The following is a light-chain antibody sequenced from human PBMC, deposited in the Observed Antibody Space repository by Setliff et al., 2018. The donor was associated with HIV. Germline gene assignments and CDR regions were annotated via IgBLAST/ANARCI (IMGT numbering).Light chain of an antibody. J-gene: IGLJ1*01. CDR3: QVWDSRSDHFV. CDR2: DDG. Sequence: SYELTQPVSVSVAPGKTARITCGGNNIGSKTVHWYQQKPGQAPVLVIYDDGDRPSGIPERFSGPNSGTTATLTISRVEAGDEADYYCQVWDSRSDHFVFGTGTKVTVL. CDR1: NIGSKT. V-gene: IGLV3-21*03.